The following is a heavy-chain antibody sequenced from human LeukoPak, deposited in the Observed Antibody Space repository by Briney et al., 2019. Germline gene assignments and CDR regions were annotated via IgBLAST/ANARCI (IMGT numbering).Heavy chain of an antibody. V-gene: IGHV3-33*01. D-gene: IGHD4-17*01. CDR1: GFTFSSYG. Sequence: GGSLRLSCAASGFTFSSYGMHWVRQAPAKGLELVAVIWYDGSNKYYADSVKGRFTISRDNSKNTLFLQMNSLRAEDTAVYYCARDPDDYGDYSYFDYWGQGTLVTVSS. CDR3: ARDPDDYGDYSYFDY. CDR2: IWYDGSNK. J-gene: IGHJ4*02.